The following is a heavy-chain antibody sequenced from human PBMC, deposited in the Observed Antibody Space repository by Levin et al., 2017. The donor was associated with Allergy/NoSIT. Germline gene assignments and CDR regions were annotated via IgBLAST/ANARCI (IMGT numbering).Heavy chain of an antibody. V-gene: IGHV1-8*01. CDR1: GYTFTSYD. D-gene: IGHD3-22*01. Sequence: PEASVKVSCKASGYTFTSYDINWVRQATGQGLEWMGWMNPNSGNTGYAQKFQGRVTMTRNTSISTAYMELSSLRSEDTAVYYCAARYDYDSSGYWGWGQGTLVTVSS. CDR3: AARYDYDSSGYWG. CDR2: MNPNSGNT. J-gene: IGHJ4*02.